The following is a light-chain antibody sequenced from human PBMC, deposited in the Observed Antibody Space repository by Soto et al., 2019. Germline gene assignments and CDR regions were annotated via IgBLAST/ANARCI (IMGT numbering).Light chain of an antibody. V-gene: IGLV1-47*01. J-gene: IGLJ2*01. CDR3: AAWDDSLSGRGVV. Sequence: QSVLTQPPSASGTPGQRVTISCSGSSSNIGSNYLHWYQHLPGAAPKLLIYRNNQRPSGVPDRFSGSKSGTSASLAISGLRSDDEADYYCAAWDDSLSGRGVVFGGGTKLTVL. CDR1: SSNIGSNY. CDR2: RNN.